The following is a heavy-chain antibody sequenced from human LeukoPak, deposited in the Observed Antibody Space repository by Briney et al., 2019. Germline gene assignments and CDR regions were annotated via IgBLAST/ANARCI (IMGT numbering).Heavy chain of an antibody. V-gene: IGHV3-20*04. CDR3: ARDRTSTFGGVIANDAFDI. D-gene: IGHD3-16*02. Sequence: PGGSLRLSCAASGFTFDDYGMSWVRHAPGKGLEWVSGINWNGGSTGYADSVKGRFTISRDNAKNSLYLQMNSLRAEDTALYYCARDRTSTFGGVIANDAFDIWGQGTMVTVSS. CDR1: GFTFDDYG. CDR2: INWNGGST. J-gene: IGHJ3*02.